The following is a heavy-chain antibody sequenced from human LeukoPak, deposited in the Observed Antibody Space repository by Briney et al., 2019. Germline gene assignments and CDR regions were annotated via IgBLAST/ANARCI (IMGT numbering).Heavy chain of an antibody. J-gene: IGHJ6*03. CDR2: ISSDGSNK. Sequence: GGSLRLSCAASGFTFSTYAMHWVRQAPGKGLEWGAAISSDGSNKYYADSVKGRFTISRDNSKNTLYLQMNSLRAEDTAVYYCARTNTYYDFWSGGYYYYYMDVWGKGTTVTVSS. CDR1: GFTFSTYA. V-gene: IGHV3-30-3*01. D-gene: IGHD3-3*01. CDR3: ARTNTYYDFWSGGYYYYYMDV.